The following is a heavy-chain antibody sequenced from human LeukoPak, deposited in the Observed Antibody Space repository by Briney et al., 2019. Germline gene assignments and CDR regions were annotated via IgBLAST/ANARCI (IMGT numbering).Heavy chain of an antibody. J-gene: IGHJ4*02. CDR2: ISTTRDYI. CDR1: GFTFSSYS. D-gene: IGHD6-13*01. CDR3: ARGGIYSQGFDY. V-gene: IGHV3-21*01. Sequence: GGSLRLSCAASGFTFSSYSMNWVRQAPGKGLEWVSSISTTRDYIQYADSMKGRLTISRDNAKNSLYLQMSSLRADDTAVYYCARGGIYSQGFDYWGQGTLVTVYS.